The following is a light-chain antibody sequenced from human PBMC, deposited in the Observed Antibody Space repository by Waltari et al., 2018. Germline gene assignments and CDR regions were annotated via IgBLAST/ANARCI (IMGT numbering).Light chain of an antibody. V-gene: IGKV1-39*01. Sequence: DIQMTQSPSSLSASVGDRVTITCRASQSISNYLSWYQQKPGIAPKLLMYAASSLESGVPSRFSGSGSGRDFTLIISSLQPEDFATYSCQQSYSQTRTFGQGTKVEIK. CDR2: AAS. CDR1: QSISNY. J-gene: IGKJ1*01. CDR3: QQSYSQTRT.